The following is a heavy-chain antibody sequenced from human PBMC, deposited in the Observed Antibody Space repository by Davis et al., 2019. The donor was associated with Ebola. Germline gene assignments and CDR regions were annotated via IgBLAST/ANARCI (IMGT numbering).Heavy chain of an antibody. Sequence: PGGSLRLSCAASGFTASDNYMSWVRQAPGKGLEWISVIYSVGTTYYADSVKGRFTISRDNSKNTLFLQMNNLSAEDTAVYYCASTIFAVVMYGLDAWGQGTTVTVSS. J-gene: IGHJ6*02. D-gene: IGHD3-3*01. CDR1: GFTASDNY. V-gene: IGHV3-66*01. CDR2: IYSVGTT. CDR3: ASTIFAVVMYGLDA.